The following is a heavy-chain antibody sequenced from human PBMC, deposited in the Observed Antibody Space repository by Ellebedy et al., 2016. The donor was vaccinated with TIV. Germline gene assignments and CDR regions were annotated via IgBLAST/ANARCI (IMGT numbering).Heavy chain of an antibody. CDR2: VSYTGST. V-gene: IGHV4-59*12. Sequence: MPSETLSLTCSVSGGSISAYYWSWIRQPPGRGLQWIGYVSYTGSTDYNPALKSRVTISVDTSKTQFSLKLSSVTAADTAVYYCAREALTNTYNWFDPWGQGTLVTVSS. D-gene: IGHD1-14*01. CDR1: GGSISAYY. J-gene: IGHJ5*02. CDR3: AREALTNTYNWFDP.